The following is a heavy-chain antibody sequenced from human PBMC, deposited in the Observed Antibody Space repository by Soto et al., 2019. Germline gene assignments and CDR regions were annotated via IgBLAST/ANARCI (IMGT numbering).Heavy chain of an antibody. J-gene: IGHJ4*02. D-gene: IGHD1-26*01. CDR2: ISWNSGSI. CDR3: EKDSPRIGGLDY. CDR1: GFTFDDYA. Sequence: EVQLVESGGGLVQPGRSLRLSCAASGFTFDDYAMHWVRQAPGKGLEWVSGISWNSGSIGYADSVKGRFTISRDNAKNSLYLQMNSLRAEDTALYYCEKDSPRIGGLDYWGQGTLVTVSS. V-gene: IGHV3-9*01.